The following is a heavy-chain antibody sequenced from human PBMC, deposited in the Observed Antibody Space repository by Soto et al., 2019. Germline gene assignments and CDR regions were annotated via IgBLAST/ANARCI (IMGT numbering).Heavy chain of an antibody. J-gene: IGHJ5*02. D-gene: IGHD1-20*01. CDR3: ARDIITGDFNWFDP. CDR1: GFTFSTKI. V-gene: IGHV3-21*05. Sequence: PWGSLRLSCAASGFTFSTKIMNWVRQAPGKGLEWLSYISSSSREMYYADSVRGRFTISRDNAKNSLYLQMNSLRAEDTAVYYCARDIITGDFNWFDPWGQGTLVTVSS. CDR2: ISSSSREM.